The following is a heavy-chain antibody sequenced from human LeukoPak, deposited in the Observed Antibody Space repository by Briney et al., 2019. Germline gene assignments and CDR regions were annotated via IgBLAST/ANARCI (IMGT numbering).Heavy chain of an antibody. CDR1: GFTVSSNY. CDR3: ASPQNYDFGSVYANGMDV. J-gene: IGHJ6*04. V-gene: IGHV3-66*01. Sequence: GGSLRLSCAASGFTVSSNYMSWVRQAPGKGLEWVSVIYSGGSTYYADSVKGRFTISRDNSKNTLYLQMNSLRAEDTAVYYCASPQNYDFGSVYANGMDVGAKGTTVTVSS. D-gene: IGHD3-3*01. CDR2: IYSGGST.